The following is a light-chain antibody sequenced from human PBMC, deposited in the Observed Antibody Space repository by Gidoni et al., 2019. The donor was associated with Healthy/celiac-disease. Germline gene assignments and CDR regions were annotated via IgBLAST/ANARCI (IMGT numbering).Light chain of an antibody. J-gene: IGKJ4*01. CDR1: QSSSSY. CDR2: ATS. CDR3: QQSYSTPRT. Sequence: DTQMTQSPSSLAASVGDRVTIPCGASQSSSSYLNWYQQQPGKAPKRLIYATSILQSGVPSRFSGSGSGTDFTLTISSLQPEDFATYYCQQSYSTPRTFGGGTKVESK. V-gene: IGKV1-39*01.